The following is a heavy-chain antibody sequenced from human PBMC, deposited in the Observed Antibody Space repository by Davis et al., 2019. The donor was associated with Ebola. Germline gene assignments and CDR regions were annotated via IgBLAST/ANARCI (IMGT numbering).Heavy chain of an antibody. D-gene: IGHD2-2*01. CDR1: GFTFSSYA. V-gene: IGHV3-23*01. Sequence: GESLKISCAASGFTFSSYAMSWVRQTPGKGLEWVSAITGSGSLTGYADSVKGRFTISRDNSKNTLNMQMNSLRAEDTAVYYCAKGGYCSSTSCYLYWYFDLWGRGTLVTVSS. J-gene: IGHJ2*01. CDR2: ITGSGSLT. CDR3: AKGGYCSSTSCYLYWYFDL.